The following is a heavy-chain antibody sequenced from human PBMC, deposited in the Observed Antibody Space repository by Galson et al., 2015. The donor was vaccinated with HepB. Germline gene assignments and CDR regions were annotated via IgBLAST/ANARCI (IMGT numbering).Heavy chain of an antibody. V-gene: IGHV1-58*01. CDR3: AADRELLDAFDI. Sequence: SVKVSCKASGFTFTSSAVQWVRQARGQRLEWIGWIVVGSGNTNYAQKFQERVTITRDMSTSTAYMELSSLRSEDTAVYYCAADRELLDAFDIWGQGTMVTVSS. CDR1: GFTFTSSA. J-gene: IGHJ3*02. D-gene: IGHD1-26*01. CDR2: IVVGSGNT.